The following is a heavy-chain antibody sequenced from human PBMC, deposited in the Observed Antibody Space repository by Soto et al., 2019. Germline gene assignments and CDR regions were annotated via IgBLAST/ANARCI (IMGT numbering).Heavy chain of an antibody. V-gene: IGHV1-18*01. D-gene: IGHD3-9*01. CDR3: ARDDHFDYASDY. CDR1: GYTFASYG. Sequence: QVQLVQSGAEVKKPGASVKVSCKASGYTFASYGISWVRQAPGQGLEWMGWISTYNGNTNYAQKLQGRVTMTTDTSSSTAYMELRSLRSDATALYYCARDDHFDYASDYWGQGTLVTVSS. CDR2: ISTYNGNT. J-gene: IGHJ4*02.